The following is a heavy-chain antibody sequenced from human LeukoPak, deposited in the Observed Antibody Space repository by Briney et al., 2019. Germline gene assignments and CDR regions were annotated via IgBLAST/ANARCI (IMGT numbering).Heavy chain of an antibody. V-gene: IGHV4-59*01. CDR3: ARSTQDSSTSFDY. CDR1: GGSITNYY. J-gene: IGHJ4*02. Sequence: SEILSLTCTVSGGSITNYYWSWIRQPPGKGLEYIGFIYHSGSTNYNPSLKSRVTMSVDKSKNQCSLRLSSVTAADTAIYFCARSTQDSSTSFDYWGQGTLVTVSS. D-gene: IGHD6-6*01. CDR2: IYHSGST.